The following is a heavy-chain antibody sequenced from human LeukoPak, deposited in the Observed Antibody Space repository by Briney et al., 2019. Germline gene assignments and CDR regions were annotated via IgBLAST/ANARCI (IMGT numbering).Heavy chain of an antibody. CDR1: GGSISSGGYY. V-gene: IGHV4-31*03. J-gene: IGHJ4*02. CDR2: IYYSGST. CDR3: AASPSGYDLMDY. D-gene: IGHD5-12*01. Sequence: SETLSLTCTVSGGSISSGGYYWSWIRQHPGKGLEWIGYIYYSGSTYYNPSLKSRVTISVDTSKNQFSLKLSSVTAADTAVYYCAASPSGYDLMDYWGQGTLVTVSS.